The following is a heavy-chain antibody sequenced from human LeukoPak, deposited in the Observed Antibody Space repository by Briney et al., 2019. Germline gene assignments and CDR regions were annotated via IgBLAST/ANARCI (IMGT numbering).Heavy chain of an antibody. V-gene: IGHV3-53*05. D-gene: IGHD1-26*01. CDR3: ARDYIVGARRGYWYFDL. Sequence: GGSLRLSCAASGFTVSSNYMSWARQAPGKGLEWVSVIYSGGSTYYADSVKGRFTISRDNSKNTLYLQMNSLRAEDTAVYYCARDYIVGARRGYWYFDLWGRGTLVTVSS. CDR2: IYSGGST. J-gene: IGHJ2*01. CDR1: GFTVSSNY.